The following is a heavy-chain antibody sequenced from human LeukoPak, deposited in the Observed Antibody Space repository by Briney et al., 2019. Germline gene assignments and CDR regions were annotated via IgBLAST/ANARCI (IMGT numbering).Heavy chain of an antibody. CDR3: ARGYSSSWYSAFDY. D-gene: IGHD6-13*01. J-gene: IGHJ4*02. V-gene: IGHV1-3*01. CDR2: INAGNGNT. Sequence: ASVKVSCKASGYTFTSYAVHWVRQAPGQRLEWMGWINAGNGNTKYSQKFQGRVTITRDTSASTAYMELSSLRSEDTAVYYCARGYSSSWYSAFDYWGQGTLVTVSS. CDR1: GYTFTSYA.